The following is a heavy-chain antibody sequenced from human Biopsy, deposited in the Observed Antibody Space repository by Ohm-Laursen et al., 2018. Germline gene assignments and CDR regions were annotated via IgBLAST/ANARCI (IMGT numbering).Heavy chain of an antibody. J-gene: IGHJ5*02. V-gene: IGHV4-39*01. CDR1: GGSVSSNTNY. CDR3: TRHPTGFWFDP. Sequence: GTLSLTCTVSGGSVSSNTNYWAWIRQPPGKGLEWIGSIFYSGIIYYNPSLKSRVSISVDTSKNQFSLNLNSVTAADTAVYYCTRHPTGFWFDPWGQGTLVIVSS. CDR2: IFYSGII.